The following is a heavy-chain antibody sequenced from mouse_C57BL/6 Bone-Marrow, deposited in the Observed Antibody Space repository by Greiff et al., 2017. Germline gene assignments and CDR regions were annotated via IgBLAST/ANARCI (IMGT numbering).Heavy chain of an antibody. Sequence: QVQLQQPGAELVKPGASVKLSCKASGYTFTSYWMHWVKQRPGQGLEWIGMIHPNSGSTNYNEKFKSKATLTVDKSSSTAYMQLSSLTSEDSAVYYWARVWLTSWFAMYYWGQGTSVTVSS. J-gene: IGHJ4*01. CDR3: ARVWLTSWFAMYY. D-gene: IGHD2-2*01. CDR2: IHPNSGST. V-gene: IGHV1-64*01. CDR1: GYTFTSYW.